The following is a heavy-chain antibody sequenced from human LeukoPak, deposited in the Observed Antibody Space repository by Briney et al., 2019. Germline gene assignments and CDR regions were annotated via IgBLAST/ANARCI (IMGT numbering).Heavy chain of an antibody. CDR3: ARIRVPAAIKDAFDI. Sequence: GESLKISCQGSGYSFSSYWIAWVRRMPGKGLEWMGIIYPGDSDTRYSPSFQGQVTISTDKSISTAYLQWSSLKASDTAMYYCARIRVPAAIKDAFDIWGQGTMVTVSS. CDR1: GYSFSSYW. CDR2: IYPGDSDT. J-gene: IGHJ3*02. D-gene: IGHD2-2*01. V-gene: IGHV5-51*01.